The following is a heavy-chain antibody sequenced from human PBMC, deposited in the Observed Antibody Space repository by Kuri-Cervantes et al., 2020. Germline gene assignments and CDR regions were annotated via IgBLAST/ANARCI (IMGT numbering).Heavy chain of an antibody. CDR2: IKYDGSEK. J-gene: IGHJ4*02. CDR3: ARGIWLRRIFDY. Sequence: GGSLRLSCAASGFTFSSYWMTWVRQAPGKGLEWVANIKYDGSEKHYVDSVKGRFTISRDNAKNSLYLQMNSLRAEDTAVYYCARGIWLRRIFDYWGQGTLVTVSS. D-gene: IGHD5-18*01. CDR1: GFTFSSYW. V-gene: IGHV3-7*04.